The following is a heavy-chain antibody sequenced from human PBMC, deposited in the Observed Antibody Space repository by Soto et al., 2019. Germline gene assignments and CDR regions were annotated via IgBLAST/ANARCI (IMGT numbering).Heavy chain of an antibody. CDR1: GGSFSGYY. J-gene: IGHJ5*02. D-gene: IGHD3-22*01. Sequence: PSATLSITCAVYGGSFSGYYWSWIRQPPGKGLEWIGEINHSGSTNYNPSLKSRVTISVDTSKNQFSLKLSSVTAADTAVYYCARAKRPTMIVVSTSAIDPWGQGTLVTVSS. CDR3: ARAKRPTMIVVSTSAIDP. CDR2: INHSGST. V-gene: IGHV4-34*01.